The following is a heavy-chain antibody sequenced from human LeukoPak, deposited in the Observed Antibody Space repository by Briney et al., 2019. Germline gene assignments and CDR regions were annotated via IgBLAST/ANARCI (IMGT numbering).Heavy chain of an antibody. CDR3: ARDLLGYCSGGSCRQTPGY. CDR2: IYSGGST. D-gene: IGHD2-15*01. Sequence: GGSLRLSCASSVFTFSSYGMSWVRQAPGKGLEWGSVIYSGGSTYYADSVKGRFTISRDKSKNTLYLQMNSLRAEDTAVYYCARDLLGYCSGGSCRQTPGYWGQGTLVTVSS. V-gene: IGHV3-53*01. CDR1: VFTFSSYG. J-gene: IGHJ4*02.